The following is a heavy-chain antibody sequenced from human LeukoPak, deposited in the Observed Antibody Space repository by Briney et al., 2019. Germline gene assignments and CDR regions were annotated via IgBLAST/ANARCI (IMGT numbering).Heavy chain of an antibody. V-gene: IGHV1-2*04. Sequence: ASVKVSCKASGYTFTGYYMHWVRQASGQGLEWMGWINPNSGGTNYAQKFQGWVTMTRDTSISTAYMELSRLRSDDTAVYYCARDWIRGGGSFRYYGMDVWGQGTTVTVSS. CDR2: INPNSGGT. J-gene: IGHJ6*02. CDR1: GYTFTGYY. D-gene: IGHD2-15*01. CDR3: ARDWIRGGGSFRYYGMDV.